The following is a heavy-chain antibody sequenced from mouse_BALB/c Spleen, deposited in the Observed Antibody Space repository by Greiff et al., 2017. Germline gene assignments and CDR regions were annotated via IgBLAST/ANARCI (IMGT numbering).Heavy chain of an antibody. Sequence: EVQLQESGGGLVQPGGSLRLSCATSGFTFTDYYMSWVRQPPGKALEWLGFIRNKANGYTTEYSASVKGRFTISRDNSQSILYLQMNTLRAEDSATYYCARDKDYYGTPDYFDYWGQGTTLTVSS. V-gene: IGHV7-3*02. CDR1: GFTFTDYY. D-gene: IGHD2-1*01. J-gene: IGHJ2*01. CDR3: ARDKDYYGTPDYFDY. CDR2: IRNKANGYTT.